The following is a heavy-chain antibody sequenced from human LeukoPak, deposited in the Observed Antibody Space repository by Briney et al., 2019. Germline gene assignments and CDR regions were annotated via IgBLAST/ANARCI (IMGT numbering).Heavy chain of an antibody. CDR3: ARHLLDIVVVPAALTPVNWFDP. Sequence: PSETLSLTCAVSGYSISSGYYWGWIRQPPGKGQEWIGSIYHSGSTYYNPSLKSRVTISVDTSKNQFSLKLSSVTAADTAVYYCARHLLDIVVVPAALTPVNWFDPWGQGALVTVSS. CDR1: GYSISSGYY. D-gene: IGHD2-2*03. CDR2: IYHSGST. J-gene: IGHJ5*02. V-gene: IGHV4-38-2*01.